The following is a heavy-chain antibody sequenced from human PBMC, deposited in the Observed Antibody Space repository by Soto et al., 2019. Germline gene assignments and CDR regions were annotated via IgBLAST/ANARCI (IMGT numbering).Heavy chain of an antibody. CDR3: ARALPHPVYSSSWYQYYFDY. J-gene: IGHJ4*02. D-gene: IGHD6-13*01. CDR2: IWYDGSNK. CDR1: GFTFSSYG. V-gene: IGHV3-33*01. Sequence: QVQLVESGGGVVQPGRSLRLSCAASGFTFSSYGMHWVRQAPGKGLEWVAVIWYDGSNKYYADSVKGRFTISRDNSKNTLYLQMNSLRAEDTAVYYCARALPHPVYSSSWYQYYFDYWGQGTLVTVPS.